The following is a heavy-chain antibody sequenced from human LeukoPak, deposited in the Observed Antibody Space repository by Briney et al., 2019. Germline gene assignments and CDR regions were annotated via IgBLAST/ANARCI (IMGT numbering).Heavy chain of an antibody. V-gene: IGHV1-2*06. D-gene: IGHD1-26*01. CDR1: GYTFTGYY. J-gene: IGHJ3*02. CDR2: INPHSGGT. Sequence: GASVKVSCKASGYTFTGYYMHWVRQAPGQGLEWMGRINPHSGGTNYAQKFQRRVTMTRDTSIHTAYMALRRLRSEDTAVYYCARMGRRGAFDISGQRKIVTVSS. CDR3: ARMGRRGAFDI.